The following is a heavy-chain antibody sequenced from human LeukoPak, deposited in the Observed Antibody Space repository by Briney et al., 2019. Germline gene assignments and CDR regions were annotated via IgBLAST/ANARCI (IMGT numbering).Heavy chain of an antibody. D-gene: IGHD2-2*01. CDR3: ARALAVVPDTWVMVSSWQEYYFDY. CDR1: GYSFTSYW. V-gene: IGHV5-51*01. J-gene: IGHJ4*02. CDR2: IYSGDSDT. Sequence: GESLKISCKGSGYSFTSYWIGWVRQVPGKGLEWMGIIYSGDSDTIYSPSFKGQVTISADKSISTAYLQWSSLKASDTAMYYCARALAVVPDTWVMVSSWQEYYFDYWGQGTLVTVSS.